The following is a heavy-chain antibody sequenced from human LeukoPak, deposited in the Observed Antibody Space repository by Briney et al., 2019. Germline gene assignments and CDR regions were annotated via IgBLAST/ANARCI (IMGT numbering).Heavy chain of an antibody. Sequence: GGSLRLSCRASGFTFDNAWMNWVRQAPGKGLEWVSSISSSSSYIYYADSVKGRFTISRDNAKNSLYLQMNSLRAEDTAVYYCARDAEEVDYWGQGTLVTVSS. CDR2: ISSSSSYI. V-gene: IGHV3-21*01. CDR3: ARDAEEVDY. CDR1: GFTFDNAW. J-gene: IGHJ4*02.